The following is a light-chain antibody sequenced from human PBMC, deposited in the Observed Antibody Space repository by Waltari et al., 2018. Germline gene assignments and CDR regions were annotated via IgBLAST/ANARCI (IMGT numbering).Light chain of an antibody. V-gene: IGLV2-14*03. CDR3: CSFTSSSTWV. Sequence: QSALTQPASVSGSPGQSITIPCTGTTSDLGGYNYASWYQQPPGKAPKLILYDVTSRPSGVSNRFSGSKSGNTASLTISGLQPEDEADYYCCSFTSSSTWVFGGGTKLTVL. CDR1: TSDLGGYNY. CDR2: DVT. J-gene: IGLJ3*02.